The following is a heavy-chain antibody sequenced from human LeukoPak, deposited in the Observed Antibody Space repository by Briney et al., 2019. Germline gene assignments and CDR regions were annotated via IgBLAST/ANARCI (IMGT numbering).Heavy chain of an antibody. J-gene: IGHJ6*03. CDR2: IYNSGSP. V-gene: IGHV4-4*07. D-gene: IGHD3-22*01. CDR3: TRGSIAYYYMDV. CDR1: GASITDYF. Sequence: PSETLSLTCTVSGASITDYFWSWIRQPAGKRLEWIGRIYNSGSPNYNPSLESRATMSVDTSKNQFSLKLSSVTAADTAVYYCTRGSIAYYYMDVWGKGTTVTISS.